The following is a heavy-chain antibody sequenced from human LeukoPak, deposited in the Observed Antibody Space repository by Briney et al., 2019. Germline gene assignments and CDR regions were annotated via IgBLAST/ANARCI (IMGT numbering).Heavy chain of an antibody. Sequence: AGGSLRLSCAASGFTFDTHAMTWVRQAPGKGLEYVSLISGSGDITYYAHSLKDRFTISRDNSKTTLYLQMHSLRAEDTAMYYCAARPGDLAVPFDYWGQGTLVIVSS. CDR2: ISGSGDIT. CDR3: AARPGDLAVPFDY. CDR1: GFTFDTHA. V-gene: IGHV3-23*01. J-gene: IGHJ4*02. D-gene: IGHD3-10*01.